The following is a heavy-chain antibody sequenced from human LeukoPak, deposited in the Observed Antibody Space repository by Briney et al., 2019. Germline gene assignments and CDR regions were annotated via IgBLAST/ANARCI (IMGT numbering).Heavy chain of an antibody. D-gene: IGHD3-10*01. J-gene: IGHJ4*02. CDR3: AITKGDSGAFDY. V-gene: IGHV4-59*01. CDR2: IYYSGST. CDR1: GGSISSYY. Sequence: PSETLSLTCTVSGGSISSYYWSWVRQPPGKGLEWVGCIYYSGSTNYNPSLTSRVTISVDTSKTQFSLKLSSVTAADTAVYYCAITKGDSGAFDYWGQGTLVTVSS.